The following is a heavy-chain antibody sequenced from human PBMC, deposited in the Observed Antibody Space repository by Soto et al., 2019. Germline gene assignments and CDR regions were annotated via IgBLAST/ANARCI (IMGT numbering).Heavy chain of an antibody. CDR3: ARALRGYCTNGVCSTIPYFDY. D-gene: IGHD2-8*01. CDR1: GGSFSGYY. J-gene: IGHJ4*02. Sequence: PSETLSLTCAVYGGSFSGYYWSWIRQPPGKGLEWIGEINHSGSTNYNPSLKSRVTISVDTSKNQFSLKLSSVTAADTAVYYCARALRGYCTNGVCSTIPYFDYWGQGTLVTVSS. CDR2: INHSGST. V-gene: IGHV4-34*01.